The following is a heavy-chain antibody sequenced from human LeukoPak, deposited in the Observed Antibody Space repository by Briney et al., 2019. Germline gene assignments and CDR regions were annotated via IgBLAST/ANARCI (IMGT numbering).Heavy chain of an antibody. CDR1: GGSFSGYY. J-gene: IGHJ4*02. V-gene: IGHV4-34*01. D-gene: IGHD3/OR15-3a*01. Sequence: SENLSLTCAVYGGSFSGYYWSWIRQPPGKGLEWIGEINHSGSTNYNPPLKSRVTISVDTSKNQFSLRLTSVTAADTAVYYCARQTGSGLFILPGGQGTLVTVSS. CDR2: INHSGST. CDR3: ARQTGSGLFILP.